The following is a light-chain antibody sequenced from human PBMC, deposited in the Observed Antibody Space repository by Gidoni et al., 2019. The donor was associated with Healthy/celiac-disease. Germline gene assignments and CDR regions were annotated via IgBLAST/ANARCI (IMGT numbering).Light chain of an antibody. Sequence: QSALTQPASVSGSPGPSITISCTGTSSDVGGYNSVSWYQQHPGKAHKLMIYDVSNRPSGVSNRFSGSKSGNTASLTISGLQAEDEADYYCSSYTSSSTYVVGTGTKVTVL. V-gene: IGLV2-14*01. CDR3: SSYTSSSTYV. CDR2: DVS. J-gene: IGLJ1*01. CDR1: SSDVGGYNS.